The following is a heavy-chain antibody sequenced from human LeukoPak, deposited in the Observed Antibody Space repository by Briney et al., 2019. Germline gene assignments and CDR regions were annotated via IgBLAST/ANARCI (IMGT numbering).Heavy chain of an antibody. V-gene: IGHV1-46*01. CDR2: INPSGGST. J-gene: IGHJ6*02. D-gene: IGHD3-10*01. CDR3: ARAPRDTMVRGVYYYYGMDV. CDR1: GYTFTSYY. Sequence: GASVKVSCKASGYTFTSYYMHWVRQAPGQGLEWMGIINPSGGSTSYAQKFQGRVTMTRDTSTSTVYMELSSLRSEDTAVYYCARAPRDTMVRGVYYYYGMDVWGQGTTVIVSS.